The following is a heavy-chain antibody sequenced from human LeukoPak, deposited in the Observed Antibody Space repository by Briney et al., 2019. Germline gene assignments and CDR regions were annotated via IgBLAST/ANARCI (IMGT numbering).Heavy chain of an antibody. D-gene: IGHD2-15*01. CDR1: GGSFSGYY. CDR2: INHSGST. V-gene: IGHV4-34*01. Sequence: SETLSLTCAVYGGSFSGYYWSWIRQPPGKGLEWIGEINHSGSTNYNPSLKSRVTIPVDTSKNQFSLKLSSVTAADTAVYYCARRSYGAKLRAFDIWGQGTMVTVSS. CDR3: ARRSYGAKLRAFDI. J-gene: IGHJ3*02.